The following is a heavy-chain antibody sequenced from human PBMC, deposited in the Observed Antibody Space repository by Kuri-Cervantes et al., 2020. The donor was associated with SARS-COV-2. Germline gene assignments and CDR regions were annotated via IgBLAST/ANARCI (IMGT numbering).Heavy chain of an antibody. CDR1: GFTFSSYA. D-gene: IGHD3-10*01. V-gene: IGHV3-64*01. Sequence: ETLSLTCAASGFTFSSYAMHWVRQAPGKGLEYVSAISSNGGSTYYANSVKGRFTISRDNSKNTLYLQMGSLRAEDMAVYYCAKGPSESFGYWGQGTLVTVSS. CDR3: AKGPSESFGY. CDR2: ISSNGGST. J-gene: IGHJ4*02.